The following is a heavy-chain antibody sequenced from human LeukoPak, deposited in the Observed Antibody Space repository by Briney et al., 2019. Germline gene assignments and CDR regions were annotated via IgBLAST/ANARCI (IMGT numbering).Heavy chain of an antibody. CDR3: ARETTMVRGVTPYYFDY. Sequence: SETLSLTCTVSGGSVSRGSYYWGWIRQPPGKGLEWIGYIYYSGSTNYNPSLKSRVTISVDTSKNQFSLKLSSVTAADTAAYYCARETTMVRGVTPYYFDYWGQGTLVTVSS. D-gene: IGHD3-10*01. J-gene: IGHJ4*02. V-gene: IGHV4-61*01. CDR2: IYYSGST. CDR1: GGSVSRGSYY.